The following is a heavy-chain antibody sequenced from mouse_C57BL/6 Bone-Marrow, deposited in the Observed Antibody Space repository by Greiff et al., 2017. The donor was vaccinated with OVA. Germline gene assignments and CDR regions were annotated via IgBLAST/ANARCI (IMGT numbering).Heavy chain of an antibody. CDR3: ARKDDGYYNYYAMDY. V-gene: IGHV5-6*01. D-gene: IGHD2-3*01. CDR1: GFTFRSYG. J-gene: IGHJ4*01. CDR2: ISSGGSYT. Sequence: EVQRVESGGDLVKPGGSLKLSCAASGFTFRSYGLSWVRQTPDKRLEWVATISSGGSYTYYADSVKGRFTIYRDNAKNTLYRQISRLKAEDTAMYYCARKDDGYYNYYAMDYWGQGTSVTVSS.